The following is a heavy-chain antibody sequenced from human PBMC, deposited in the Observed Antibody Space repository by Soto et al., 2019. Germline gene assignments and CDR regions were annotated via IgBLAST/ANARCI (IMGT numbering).Heavy chain of an antibody. V-gene: IGHV1-2*04. CDR1: GYTFTGYY. CDR2: INPNSGGT. J-gene: IGHJ6*02. CDR3: AREVWSGYFAVGGMDV. D-gene: IGHD3-3*01. Sequence: ASVKVSCKASGYTFTGYYMHWVRQAPGQGLEWMGWINPNSGGTNYAQKSQGWVTMTRDTSISTAYMELSRLRSDDTAVYYCAREVWSGYFAVGGMDVWGQGTTVTVSS.